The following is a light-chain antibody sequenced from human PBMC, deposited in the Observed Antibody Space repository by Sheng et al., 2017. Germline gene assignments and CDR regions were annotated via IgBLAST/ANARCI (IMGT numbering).Light chain of an antibody. CDR3: QQYNKWPLIT. J-gene: IGKJ5*01. CDR1: QSVNNH. V-gene: IGKV3-15*01. CDR2: SAS. Sequence: EIVLTQYPATLSVSPGERATLSCRASQSVNNHLAWYQHKPGQAPRLLIYSASTRATGIPARFSGSGSGTEFTLTISSLQSEDFALYYCQQYNKWPLITFGQGTRLEIK.